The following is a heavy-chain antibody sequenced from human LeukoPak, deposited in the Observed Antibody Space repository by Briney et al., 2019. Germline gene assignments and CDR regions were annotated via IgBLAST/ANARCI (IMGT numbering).Heavy chain of an antibody. D-gene: IGHD3-9*01. V-gene: IGHV4-34*01. CDR2: INHSGST. CDR1: GGSFSGYY. J-gene: IGHJ5*02. Sequence: SETLSLTCAVYGGSFSGYYWSWIRQPPGKGLEWIGEINHSGSTNYNPSLKCRVTISVDTSKNQFSLKLSSVTAADTAVYYCARRLGDILTGSPPWGQGTLVTVSS. CDR3: ARRLGDILTGSPP.